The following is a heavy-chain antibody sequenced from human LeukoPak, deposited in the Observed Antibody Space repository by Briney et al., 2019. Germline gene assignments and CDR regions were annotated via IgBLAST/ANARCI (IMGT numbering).Heavy chain of an antibody. V-gene: IGHV4-38-2*02. Sequence: SETLSLTCTVSGYSISSGYYWGWIRQPPGKGLEWIGSIYHSGSTYYNPSLKSRVTISVDTSKNQFSLKLSSVTAADTAIYYCARIPTNAVPSAHNGFDIWGRGTMLTVSS. CDR3: ARIPTNAVPSAHNGFDI. CDR2: IYHSGST. D-gene: IGHD5-24*01. CDR1: GYSISSGYY. J-gene: IGHJ3*02.